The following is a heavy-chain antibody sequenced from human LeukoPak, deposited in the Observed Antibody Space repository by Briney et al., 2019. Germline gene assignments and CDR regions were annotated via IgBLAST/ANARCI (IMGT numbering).Heavy chain of an antibody. CDR1: GGSFSGYY. CDR2: INHSGST. D-gene: IGHD3-16*01. J-gene: IGHJ3*02. Sequence: SETLSLTCAVYGGSFSGYYWRWIRQPPGKGLEWIGEINHSGSTNYNPSLKSRVTISVDTSKNQFSLKLSSVTAADTAVYYCARHSEFLGGERNAFDIWGQGTMVTVSS. V-gene: IGHV4-34*01. CDR3: ARHSEFLGGERNAFDI.